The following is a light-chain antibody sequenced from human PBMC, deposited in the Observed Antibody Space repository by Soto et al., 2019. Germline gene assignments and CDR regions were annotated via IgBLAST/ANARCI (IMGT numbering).Light chain of an antibody. CDR2: GAS. CDR1: QSASSRY. J-gene: IGKJ1*01. Sequence: EIVLTQSPGTLSLSPGERATLSCRAGQSASSRYLAWYQLKPGQAPRVLIYGASSRATGIPDRFIGSGSGTDFTLTISRLEPEDFAVYYCLQYGSSPWTFGQGTKVEIK. CDR3: LQYGSSPWT. V-gene: IGKV3-20*01.